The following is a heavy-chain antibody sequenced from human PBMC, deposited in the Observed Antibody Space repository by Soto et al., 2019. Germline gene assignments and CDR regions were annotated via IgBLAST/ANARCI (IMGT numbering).Heavy chain of an antibody. CDR2: ISYDGSNK. CDR1: GFTFSSYG. D-gene: IGHD3-10*01. CDR3: AKDKAYRTYYYGSGYNGYFDY. V-gene: IGHV3-30*18. J-gene: IGHJ4*02. Sequence: GGSLRLSCAASGFTFSSYGMHWVRQAPGKGLEWVAVISYDGSNKYYADSVEGRFTISRDNSKNTLYLQMNSLRAEDTAVYYCAKDKAYRTYYYGSGYNGYFDYWGQGTLVTVSS.